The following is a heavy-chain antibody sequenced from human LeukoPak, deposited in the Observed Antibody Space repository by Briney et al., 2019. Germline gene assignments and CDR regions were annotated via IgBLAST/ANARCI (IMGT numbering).Heavy chain of an antibody. Sequence: SETLSLTCTVSGGSISSSSYYWGWIRQPPGKGLEWIGSIYYSGSTYYNPSLKSRVTISVDTSKNQFSLKLSSVTAADTAVYYCARDMVGDGYNLGATGYWGQGTLVTVSS. CDR3: ARDMVGDGYNLGATGY. V-gene: IGHV4-39*07. CDR1: GGSISSSSYY. CDR2: IYYSGST. D-gene: IGHD5-24*01. J-gene: IGHJ4*02.